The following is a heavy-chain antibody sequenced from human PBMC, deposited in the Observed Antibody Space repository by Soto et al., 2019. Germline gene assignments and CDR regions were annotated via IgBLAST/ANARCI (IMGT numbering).Heavy chain of an antibody. CDR1: GFTFSSYA. D-gene: IGHD1-26*01. CDR2: ISYDGSNK. CDR3: ARDRGGSYVSSFDY. J-gene: IGHJ4*02. V-gene: IGHV3-30-3*01. Sequence: QVQLVESGGGVVQPGRSLRLSCAASGFTFSSYAMHWVRQAPGKGLEWVAVISYDGSNKYYADSVKGRFTISRDNSKNTLDLQMNSLRAEDTAVYYCARDRGGSYVSSFDYWGQGTLVTVSS.